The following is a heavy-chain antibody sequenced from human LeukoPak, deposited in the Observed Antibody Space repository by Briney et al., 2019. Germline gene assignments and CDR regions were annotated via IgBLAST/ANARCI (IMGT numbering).Heavy chain of an antibody. D-gene: IGHD3-22*01. J-gene: IGHJ6*02. Sequence: ASVKVSCKASGYTFTSYGISWVRQAPGQGLEWMGWISAYNGNTNYAQKLQGRVTMTTDTSTSTAYMELRSLRSDDTAVYYCARGGYYYDSSGYYPPTGMDVWGQGTTVTVSS. CDR3: ARGGYYYDSSGYYPPTGMDV. CDR1: GYTFTSYG. V-gene: IGHV1-18*01. CDR2: ISAYNGNT.